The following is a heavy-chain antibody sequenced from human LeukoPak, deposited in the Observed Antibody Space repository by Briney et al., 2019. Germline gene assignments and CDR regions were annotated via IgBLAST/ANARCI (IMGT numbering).Heavy chain of an antibody. CDR3: ARDIPYYYDSSGYSNYFDY. V-gene: IGHV1-18*01. Sequence: ASVKVSCKASGYTFTSYGISWVRQAPGQGLEWMGWISAYNGNTNYAQKLQGRVTMTTDTSTSTAYMELRSLRSDDTAVYYCARDIPYYYDSSGYSNYFDYWGQGTLVTVSS. CDR2: ISAYNGNT. CDR1: GYTFTSYG. J-gene: IGHJ4*02. D-gene: IGHD3-22*01.